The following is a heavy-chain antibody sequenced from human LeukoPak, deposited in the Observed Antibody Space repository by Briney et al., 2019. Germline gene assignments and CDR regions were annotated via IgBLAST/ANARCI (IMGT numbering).Heavy chain of an antibody. Sequence: SETLSLTCTVSGGSISSSIYYWGWIRQPPGKGLELIGHVYYTGSAYFNPSLKSRVTMSVDTSKNQFSLNLSSVTAADTAVYYCARRYNSDDYWGQGTLVTVSS. CDR2: VYYTGSA. V-gene: IGHV4-39*01. D-gene: IGHD1-14*01. J-gene: IGHJ4*02. CDR1: GGSISSSIYY. CDR3: ARRYNSDDY.